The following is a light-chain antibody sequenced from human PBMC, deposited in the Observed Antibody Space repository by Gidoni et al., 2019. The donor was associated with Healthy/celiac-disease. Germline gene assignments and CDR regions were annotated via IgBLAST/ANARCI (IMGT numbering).Light chain of an antibody. CDR1: QSISSY. J-gene: IGKJ2*01. CDR2: AAS. V-gene: IGKV1-39*01. CDR3: QQSHSTPRT. Sequence: DIQVTQSPSSLSASVGDRVTITCRASQSISSYLNWYQQKPGKAPKLLIYAASSVQSGVPSRFRGSGSGTDLTLTISSLQPEDCATYHCQQSHSTPRTFGQGTKLEIK.